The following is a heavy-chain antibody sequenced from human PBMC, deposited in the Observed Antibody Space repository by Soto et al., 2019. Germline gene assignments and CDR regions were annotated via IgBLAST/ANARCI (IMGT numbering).Heavy chain of an antibody. V-gene: IGHV3-53*02. J-gene: IGHJ6*02. CDR2: IYSDNNT. CDR1: GFTVSSDS. CDR3: ARHYSAMGV. Sequence: EVQLVETGGDLIQPGGSLRLSCAASGFTVSSDSMTWVRQAPGKGLEWISIIYSDNNTDYADSVKGRFSIYRDTSKNILYLQMNRLRAEDTAEYYCARHYSAMGVWGQGTTVTVSS.